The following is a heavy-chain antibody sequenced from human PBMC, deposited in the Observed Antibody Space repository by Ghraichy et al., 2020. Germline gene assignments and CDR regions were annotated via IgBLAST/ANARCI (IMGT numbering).Heavy chain of an antibody. J-gene: IGHJ4*02. CDR3: ARRDYGDYVGGDY. V-gene: IGHV4-34*01. CDR1: GGSFSGYY. CDR2: INHSGST. Sequence: SETLSLTCAVYGGSFSGYYWSWIRQPPGKGLEWIGEINHSGSTNYNPSLKSRVTISVDTSKNQFSLKLSSVTAADTAVYYCARRDYGDYVGGDYWGQGTLVTVSS. D-gene: IGHD4-17*01.